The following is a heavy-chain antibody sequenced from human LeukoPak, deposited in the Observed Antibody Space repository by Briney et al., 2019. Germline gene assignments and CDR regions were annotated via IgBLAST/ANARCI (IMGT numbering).Heavy chain of an antibody. J-gene: IGHJ3*02. CDR2: INHSGST. CDR1: GGSFSGYY. CDR3: ARTYYYDSSGYSSRPDMAFDI. V-gene: IGHV4-34*01. Sequence: SETLSLTCAVYGGSFSGYYWSWIRQPPGKGLEWIGEINHSGSTNYNPSLKSRVTISVDTSKNQFSLKLSSVTAADTAVYYCARTYYYDSSGYSSRPDMAFDIWGQGTMVTVSS. D-gene: IGHD3-22*01.